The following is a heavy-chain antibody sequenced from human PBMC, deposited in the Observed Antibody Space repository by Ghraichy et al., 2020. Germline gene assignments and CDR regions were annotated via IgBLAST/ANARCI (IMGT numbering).Heavy chain of an antibody. CDR3: ARLDSGGFDY. V-gene: IGHV4-59*08. D-gene: IGHD2-15*01. J-gene: IGHJ4*01. Sequence: SQTLSLTCTVSGGSISSDYWSWIRQPPGKGLECIGHIYYSGSTNYNTSLTSRVTISVDTSKNQFSLKLNSVTAADTAMYYCARLDSGGFDYWVHGILVTVSS. CDR2: IYYSGST. CDR1: GGSISSDY.